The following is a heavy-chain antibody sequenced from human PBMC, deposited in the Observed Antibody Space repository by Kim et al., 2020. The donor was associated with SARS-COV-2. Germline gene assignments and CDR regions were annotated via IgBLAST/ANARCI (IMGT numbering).Heavy chain of an antibody. D-gene: IGHD6-19*01. Sequence: AGSLRLSCAASGFTFSNAWMSWVRQAPGKGLEWVGRIKSKTDGGTTDYAAPVKGRFTISRDDSKNTLYLQMNSLKTEDTAVYYCTTEGIAVAPGFDYWGQGTLVTVS. J-gene: IGHJ4*02. CDR1: GFTFSNAW. V-gene: IGHV3-15*01. CDR3: TTEGIAVAPGFDY. CDR2: IKSKTDGGTT.